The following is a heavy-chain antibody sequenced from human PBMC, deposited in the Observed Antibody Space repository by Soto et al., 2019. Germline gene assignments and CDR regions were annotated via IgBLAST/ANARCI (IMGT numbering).Heavy chain of an antibody. V-gene: IGHV5-51*01. CDR2: IYPGDSDT. Sequence: GESLKISFKGSGYSFTSYLICWVRQMPVKGLEWMGIIYPGDSDTRYSPSFQGQVTISADKSISTAYLQWSSLKASDTAMYYCARVGGYCSSTSCHHSYPEGMDVLGQGTKVTVSS. CDR3: ARVGGYCSSTSCHHSYPEGMDV. D-gene: IGHD2-2*03. CDR1: GYSFTSYL. J-gene: IGHJ6*01.